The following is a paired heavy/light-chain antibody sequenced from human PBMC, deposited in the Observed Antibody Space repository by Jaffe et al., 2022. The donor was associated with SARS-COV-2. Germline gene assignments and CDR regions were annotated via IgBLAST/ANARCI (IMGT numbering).Light chain of an antibody. CDR3: YSTDSSGIEV. CDR1: ALPKKY. V-gene: IGLV3-10*01. J-gene: IGLJ1*01. Sequence: SYELTQPPSVSVSPGQTARITCSGDALPKKYAYWYQQKSGQAPVLVIYEDSKRPSGTPERFSGSSSGTVATLTISGAQVEDEADYYCYSTDSSGIEVYGTGTKVTVL. CDR2: EDS.
Heavy chain of an antibody. CDR3: VGPFLGYDSSGSREQYLHH. CDR1: GFTFSNYW. V-gene: IGHV3-74*01. J-gene: IGHJ1*01. Sequence: EVQLVESGGGLVQPGGSLRLSCAASGFTFSNYWMHWVRQAPGKGLVWVSRINSDGTNTSYADSVKGRFTISRDNAKNTLYLQMNSLRAEDTALYYCVGPFLGYDSSGSREQYLHHWGQGTLVTVSS. CDR2: INSDGTNT. D-gene: IGHD3-22*01.